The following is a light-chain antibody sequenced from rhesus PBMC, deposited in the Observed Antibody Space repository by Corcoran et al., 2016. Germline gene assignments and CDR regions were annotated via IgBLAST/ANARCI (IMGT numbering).Light chain of an antibody. CDR3: LQSGNWPRT. CDR1: QSVGSY. J-gene: IGKJ1*01. CDR2: GAS. V-gene: IGKV3-24*04. Sequence: ESVMTQSPATLALSPGERATLSCRASQSVGSYLAWYQQKPGLAPRLLIYGASTRATGLPDRISGSGSGTEVTLTISRLKPEDVGVYFFLQSGNWPRTFGQGTKVEIK.